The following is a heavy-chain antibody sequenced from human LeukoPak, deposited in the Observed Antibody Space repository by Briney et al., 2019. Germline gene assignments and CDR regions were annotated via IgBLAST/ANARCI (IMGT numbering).Heavy chain of an antibody. D-gene: IGHD6-13*01. CDR2: IYHSGST. Sequence: PSETLSLTCAVPGGSIRSSNWWSWVRQPPGKGLEWIGEIYHSGSTNYNPSLKSRVTISVDKSKNQFSLKLSSVTAADTAVYYCARLQRDSSSSYYYYGMDVWGQGTTVTVSS. CDR1: GGSIRSSNW. V-gene: IGHV4-4*02. J-gene: IGHJ6*02. CDR3: ARLQRDSSSSYYYYGMDV.